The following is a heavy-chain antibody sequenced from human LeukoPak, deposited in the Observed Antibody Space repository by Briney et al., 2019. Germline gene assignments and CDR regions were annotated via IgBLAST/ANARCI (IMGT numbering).Heavy chain of an antibody. J-gene: IGHJ4*02. CDR3: ATYSNYEFDY. CDR2: INIDGSST. V-gene: IGHV3-74*01. CDR1: GFTFSSYW. Sequence: GGSLRPSCAASGFTFSSYWMHWVRQAPGKGLVAVSRINIDGSSTTYADSVKGRFTTSRDNAKNTLYLQMNSLRAEDTGVYYCATYSNYEFDYWGQGTLVTVSS. D-gene: IGHD4-11*01.